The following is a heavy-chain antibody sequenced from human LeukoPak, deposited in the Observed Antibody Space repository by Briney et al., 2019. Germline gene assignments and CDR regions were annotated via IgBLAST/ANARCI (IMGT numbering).Heavy chain of an antibody. CDR2: IYHSGST. V-gene: IGHV4-4*02. D-gene: IGHD3-22*01. Sequence: SGTLSLTCAVSGGSISSSNWWSWVRQPPGKGLEWIGEIYHSGSTNYNPSLKSRVTISVDKSKNQFSLKLSSVTAADTAVYYCARDGGYYYDSSGSYWFDPWGQGTLVTVSS. CDR3: ARDGGYYYDSSGSYWFDP. J-gene: IGHJ5*02. CDR1: GGSISSSNW.